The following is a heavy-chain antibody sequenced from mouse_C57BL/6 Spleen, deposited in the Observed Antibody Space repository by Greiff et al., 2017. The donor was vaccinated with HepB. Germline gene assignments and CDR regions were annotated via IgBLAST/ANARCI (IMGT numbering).Heavy chain of an antibody. CDR2: IYPGDGDT. CDR3: ARSEYYGRRGFAY. V-gene: IGHV1-80*01. Sequence: VQLQQSGAELVKPGASVKISCKASGYAFSSYWMNWVKQRPGKGLEWIGQIYPGDGDTNYNGKFKGKATLTADKSSSTAYMQLSSLTSEDSAVYFCARSEYYGRRGFAYWGQGTLVTVSA. D-gene: IGHD1-1*01. CDR1: GYAFSSYW. J-gene: IGHJ3*01.